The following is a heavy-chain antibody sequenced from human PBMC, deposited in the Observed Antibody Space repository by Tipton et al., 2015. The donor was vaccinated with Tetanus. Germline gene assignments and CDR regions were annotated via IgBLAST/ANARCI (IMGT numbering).Heavy chain of an antibody. CDR2: VYHSGST. J-gene: IGHJ4*02. Sequence: GLVKPSETLSLICTVSGSSISRSSHYWTWIRQPPGKEPEWVGYVYHSGSTNYHPSLKSRLTISVDTSKNQFSLNLRSVITADTAVYYCARANNDYPKKGPFDYWGQGILATVSS. V-gene: IGHV4-61*01. CDR3: ARANNDYPKKGPFDY. D-gene: IGHD5-12*01. CDR1: GSSISRSSHY.